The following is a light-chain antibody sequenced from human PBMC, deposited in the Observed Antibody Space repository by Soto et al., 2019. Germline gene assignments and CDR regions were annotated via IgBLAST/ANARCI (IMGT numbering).Light chain of an antibody. V-gene: IGKV1-39*01. CDR1: QIISNN. CDR3: QQSYRTPPT. Sequence: DIQMTQSPSSLSASVVDIVTITCRASQIISNNLNWYQQQLGKAPRLLIYATSRLQSGVPSRFSGSGSGTDFTLTISSLQPEDFAIYYCQQSYRTPPTFGQGTRLEIK. J-gene: IGKJ5*01. CDR2: ATS.